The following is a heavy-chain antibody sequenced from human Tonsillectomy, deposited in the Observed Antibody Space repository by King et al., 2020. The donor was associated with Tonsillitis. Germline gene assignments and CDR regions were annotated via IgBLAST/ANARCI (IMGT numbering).Heavy chain of an antibody. D-gene: IGHD2-2*02. Sequence: VQLVESGGGVVQPGRSLRLSCAASGFTFSSYGMHWVRQAPGKGLEWVAVISYDGSNKYYADSVKGRFTISRDNSKNTLYLQMNSLRAEDTAVYYCAKDDLAVVPAAINWFDPWGQGTLVTVSS. CDR3: AKDDLAVVPAAINWFDP. CDR1: GFTFSSYG. V-gene: IGHV3-30*18. J-gene: IGHJ5*02. CDR2: ISYDGSNK.